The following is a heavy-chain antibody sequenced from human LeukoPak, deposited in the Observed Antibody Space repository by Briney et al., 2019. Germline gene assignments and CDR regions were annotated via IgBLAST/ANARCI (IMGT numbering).Heavy chain of an antibody. CDR1: GGSISSGGYS. CDR3: ARAGGYYDFWSGYYTPPDAFDI. Sequence: SETLSLTCAVSGGSISSGGYSWRWIRQPPGKGLEWIGYIYHSGSTYYNPSLKSRVTISVDRSKNQFSLKLSSVTAADTAVYYCARAGGYYDFWSGYYTPPDAFDIWGQGTMVTVSS. V-gene: IGHV4-30-2*01. D-gene: IGHD3-3*01. CDR2: IYHSGST. J-gene: IGHJ3*02.